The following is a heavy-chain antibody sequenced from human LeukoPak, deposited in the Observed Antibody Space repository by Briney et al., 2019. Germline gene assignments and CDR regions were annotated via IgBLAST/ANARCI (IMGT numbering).Heavy chain of an antibody. CDR1: GYTFTSQY. Sequence: ASVTVSFKASGYTFTSQYVHRVRQAPGRGLEWMGIINPSGGSTRYAQKFQGRVTMTRDTSTSTVYMELKRLRSEDTAVYYCASWFGENDALDIWGQGTMVTVSS. D-gene: IGHD3-10*01. V-gene: IGHV1-46*01. CDR3: ASWFGENDALDI. J-gene: IGHJ3*02. CDR2: INPSGGST.